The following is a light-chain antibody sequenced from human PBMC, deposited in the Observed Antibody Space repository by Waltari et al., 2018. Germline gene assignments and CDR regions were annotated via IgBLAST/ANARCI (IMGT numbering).Light chain of an antibody. J-gene: IGLJ3*02. CDR1: KLGNTY. CDR2: EDS. CDR3: QARGNNDVV. V-gene: IGLV3-1*01. Sequence: ALTQPPSVSVSPGQTATITCSGDKLGNTYVSWYQQPSGQPPLLVIYEDSRRPSGIPERFSGDNSGNTATLTIGDTQSVDEADYFRQARGNNDVVFGGGTKLTVL.